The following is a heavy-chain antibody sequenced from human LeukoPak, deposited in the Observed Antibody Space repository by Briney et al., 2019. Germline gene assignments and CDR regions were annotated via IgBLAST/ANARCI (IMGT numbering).Heavy chain of an antibody. CDR2: IYSGGST. Sequence: GGSLRLSCAASGFTVSSNYMSWVRQAPGKGLEWVSVIYSGGSTYYADSVKGRFTISRDSAKNSLYLQMNSLRAEDTAVYYCARTRGTSLRPDAFDIWGQGTMVTVSS. J-gene: IGHJ3*02. CDR3: ARTRGTSLRPDAFDI. D-gene: IGHD1-26*01. V-gene: IGHV3-53*01. CDR1: GFTVSSNY.